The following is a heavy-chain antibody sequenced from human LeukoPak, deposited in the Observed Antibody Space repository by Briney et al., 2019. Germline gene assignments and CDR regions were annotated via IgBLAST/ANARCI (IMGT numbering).Heavy chain of an antibody. Sequence: SQTLSLTCAISGDSVSSNSAAWNWIRQSPSRGLEWLVRTYYRSKLYNDYAVSVKNRITINPDTSKNQFSLQLNSVTPEDTAVYYCARSHSSGWYGYYYYGMDVWGQGTTVTVSS. J-gene: IGHJ6*02. CDR2: TYYRSKLYN. CDR3: ARSHSSGWYGYYYYGMDV. V-gene: IGHV6-1*01. CDR1: GDSVSSNSAA. D-gene: IGHD6-19*01.